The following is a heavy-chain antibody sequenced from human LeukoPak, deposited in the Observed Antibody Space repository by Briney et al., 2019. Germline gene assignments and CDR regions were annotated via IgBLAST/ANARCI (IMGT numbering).Heavy chain of an antibody. CDR1: GYTFTSYG. CDR2: MSAYNGNT. J-gene: IGHJ4*02. D-gene: IGHD2-15*01. V-gene: IGHV1-18*01. CDR3: ARARSWDIVVVVAAKSLDY. Sequence: ASVKVSCKASGYTFTSYGISWVRQAPGQGLEWMGWMSAYNGNTNYAQKLQGRVTMTTDTSTSTAYMELRSLRSDDTAVYYCARARSWDIVVVVAAKSLDYWGQGTLVTVSS.